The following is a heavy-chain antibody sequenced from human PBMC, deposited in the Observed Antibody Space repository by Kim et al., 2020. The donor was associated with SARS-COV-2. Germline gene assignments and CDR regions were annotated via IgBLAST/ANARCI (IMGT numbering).Heavy chain of an antibody. CDR1: GGSISSSSYY. D-gene: IGHD3-10*01. J-gene: IGHJ4*02. CDR2: IYYSGST. Sequence: SETLSLTCTVSGGSISSSSYYWGWIRQPPGKGLEWIGSIYYSGSTYYNPSLKSRVTISVDTSKNQFSLKLSSVTAADTAVYYCARFAWGSSGSEPFDYWGQGTLVTVSS. V-gene: IGHV4-39*01. CDR3: ARFAWGSSGSEPFDY.